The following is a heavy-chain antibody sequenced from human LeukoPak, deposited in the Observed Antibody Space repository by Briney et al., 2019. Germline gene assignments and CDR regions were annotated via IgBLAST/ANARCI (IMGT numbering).Heavy chain of an antibody. V-gene: IGHV1-2*02. D-gene: IGHD3-22*01. CDR1: GYTFTGYY. J-gene: IGHJ4*02. CDR2: INPNSGGT. Sequence: ASVKVSCKASGYTFTGYYMHWVRQARGQGLEWMGWINPNSGGTNYAQKFQGRVTMTRDTSISTAYMELSRLRSDDTAVYYCARGFSYYYDSSGYYPRPFDYWGQGTLVTVSS. CDR3: ARGFSYYYDSSGYYPRPFDY.